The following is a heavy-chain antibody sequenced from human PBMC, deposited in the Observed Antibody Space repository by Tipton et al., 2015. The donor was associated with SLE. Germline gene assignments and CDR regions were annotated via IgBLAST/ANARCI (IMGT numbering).Heavy chain of an antibody. CDR3: ARRGLWGFDP. D-gene: IGHD4/OR15-4a*01. CDR2: INHSGST. J-gene: IGHJ5*02. CDR1: GGSFSGYY. V-gene: IGHV4-34*01. Sequence: TLSLTCAVYGGSFSGYYWSWIRQPPGKGLEWIGEINHSGSTNYNPSLKSRVTISVDTSKNQFPLKLSSVTAADTAVYYCARRGLWGFDPWGQGTLVTVSS.